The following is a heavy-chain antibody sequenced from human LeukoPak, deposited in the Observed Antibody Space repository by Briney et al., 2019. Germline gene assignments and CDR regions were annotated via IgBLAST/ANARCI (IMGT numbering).Heavy chain of an antibody. CDR1: GGSISSSNW. J-gene: IGHJ4*02. CDR2: IYHSGST. Sequence: SETLSLTCAVSGGSISSSNWWSWVRQPPGKGLEWIGEIYHSGSTNYNPSLKSRVTISVDKSKNQFSLKLSSVTAADTAVYYCARRYFDWLFSIEYDYWGQGTLVTVSS. D-gene: IGHD3-9*01. CDR3: ARRYFDWLFSIEYDY. V-gene: IGHV4-4*02.